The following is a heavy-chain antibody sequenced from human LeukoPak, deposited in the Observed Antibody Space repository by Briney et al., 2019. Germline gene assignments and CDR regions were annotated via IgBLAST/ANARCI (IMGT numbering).Heavy chain of an antibody. CDR2: IHHSGST. CDR1: GDSVTNHQ. V-gene: IGHV4-59*02. D-gene: IGHD6-6*01. Sequence: SETLSLTCTVSGDSVTNHQWSWVRQAPGKGLEWIAYIHHSGSTNYNPSLKNRVTISMDTSKNQFSLRLISVTAADTAVYYCARYPLAFDFWGQGILVTVSS. CDR3: ARYPLAFDF. J-gene: IGHJ4*02.